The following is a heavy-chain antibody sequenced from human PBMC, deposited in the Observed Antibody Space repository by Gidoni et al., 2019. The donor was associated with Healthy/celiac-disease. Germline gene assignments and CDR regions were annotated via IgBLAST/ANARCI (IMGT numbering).Heavy chain of an antibody. J-gene: IGHJ4*02. D-gene: IGHD3-10*01. CDR2: IIPILGIA. CDR1: GGTFSSYT. Sequence: QVQLVQSGAEVKKPGSSVKVSCKASGGTFSSYTISWVRQAPGQGLEWLGRIIPILGIANYAQKFQGRVTITADKSTSTAYMELSSLRSEDTAVYYCAGGVVRGVTLFDYWGQGTLVTVSS. CDR3: AGGVVRGVTLFDY. V-gene: IGHV1-69*02.